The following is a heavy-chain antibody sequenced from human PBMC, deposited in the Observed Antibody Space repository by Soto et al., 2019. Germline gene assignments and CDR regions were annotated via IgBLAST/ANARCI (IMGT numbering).Heavy chain of an antibody. D-gene: IGHD3-22*01. CDR3: ARGRITMIVVVTDAFDI. Sequence: VGSLRLSCAASGFTFSDYYMSWIRQAPGKGLEWVSYISSSGSTVYYADSVKGRFTISRDNAKNSLYLQMNSLRAEDTAVYYCARGRITMIVVVTDAFDIWGQGTMVTVSS. CDR2: ISSSGSTV. CDR1: GFTFSDYY. V-gene: IGHV3-11*01. J-gene: IGHJ3*02.